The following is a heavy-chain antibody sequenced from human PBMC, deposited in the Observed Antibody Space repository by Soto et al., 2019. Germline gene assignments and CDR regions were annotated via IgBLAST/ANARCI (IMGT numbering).Heavy chain of an antibody. V-gene: IGHV4-61*01. Sequence: PSKTLSLTYTVSGCSVSTGNYHRRWLRQPPGKGLEWIGYIYYSGSTNYNPSLKSRVTISVDTSKNQFSLKLSSVTAADTAVYYCARAQVAAAGANWFDPWGQGTLVTVSS. CDR2: IYYSGST. J-gene: IGHJ5*02. CDR3: ARAQVAAAGANWFDP. CDR1: GCSVSTGNYH. D-gene: IGHD6-13*01.